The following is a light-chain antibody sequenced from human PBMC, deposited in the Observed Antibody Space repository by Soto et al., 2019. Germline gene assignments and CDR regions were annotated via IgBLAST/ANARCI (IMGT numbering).Light chain of an antibody. CDR3: QSYDFGLSAHNYA. Sequence: QSALTQPPSVSGAPGQRVTISCTGSSSNIGAGYDVHWYQQFPGTAPRLLIYANNNRPSGVPDRFSGSKSGTSASLAITGLQADDEAEYYCQSYDFGLSAHNYAFGTGTKVTVL. CDR2: ANN. J-gene: IGLJ1*01. V-gene: IGLV1-40*01. CDR1: SSNIGAGYD.